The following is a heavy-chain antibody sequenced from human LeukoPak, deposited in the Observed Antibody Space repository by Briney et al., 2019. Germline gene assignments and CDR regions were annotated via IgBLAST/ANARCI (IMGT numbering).Heavy chain of an antibody. J-gene: IGHJ4*02. CDR3: AREWSGFYYYPSGQKAINYFDS. Sequence: GGSLRLSCAASGFTVSSDFMSWVRQAPGKGLEWVSVIYSGGSTFDAVSVKGRFTISKDNSKNTVYLHMNSLRAEDTAVYYCAREWSGFYYYPSGQKAINYFDSWGQGTLVTVSS. D-gene: IGHD3-22*01. CDR2: IYSGGST. CDR1: GFTVSSDF. V-gene: IGHV3-66*01.